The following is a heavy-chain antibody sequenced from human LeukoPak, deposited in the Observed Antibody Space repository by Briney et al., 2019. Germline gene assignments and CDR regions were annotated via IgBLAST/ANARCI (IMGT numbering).Heavy chain of an antibody. Sequence: ASVKVSCKASGYTFTGNYMHWVRQAPGQGLEWMGWINPNSGGTNYAQKFQGRVTMTRDTSISTAYMELSRLRSDDTAVYYCTGDRGYDYFFDYWGQGTLVTVSS. D-gene: IGHD5-12*01. CDR2: INPNSGGT. CDR1: GYTFTGNY. CDR3: TGDRGYDYFFDY. V-gene: IGHV1-2*02. J-gene: IGHJ4*02.